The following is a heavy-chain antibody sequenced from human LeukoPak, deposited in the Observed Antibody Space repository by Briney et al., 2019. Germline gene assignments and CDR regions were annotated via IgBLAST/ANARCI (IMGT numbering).Heavy chain of an antibody. CDR1: GFTFSINS. Sequence: PGGSLRLSCAASGFTFSINSFNWVRQAPGKGLEWVSHIASDSSSKHYADSVRGRFTTSRDNAANSLYLHMNSLRAEDTAVYYSARDGGGPDAFDIWGQGTMVTVS. V-gene: IGHV3-48*01. J-gene: IGHJ3*02. CDR3: ARDGGGPDAFDI. CDR2: IASDSSSK.